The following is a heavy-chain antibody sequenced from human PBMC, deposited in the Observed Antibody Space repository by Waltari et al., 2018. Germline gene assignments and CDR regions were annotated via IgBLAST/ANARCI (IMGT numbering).Heavy chain of an antibody. CDR3: TRDGHSYFYGSWSDY. Sequence: QGRLVESGGGVVQPGRSLTLSCEVSGISVSRYAMHWVRQAPGKGLEWVAVISFDGNDIYFADSVKGRFTITRDNSKSTLYLQMNSLTPEDTAIYYCTRDGHSYFYGSWSDYWGQGALVTVSS. CDR1: GISVSRYA. CDR2: ISFDGNDI. D-gene: IGHD3-10*01. J-gene: IGHJ4*02. V-gene: IGHV3-30*17.